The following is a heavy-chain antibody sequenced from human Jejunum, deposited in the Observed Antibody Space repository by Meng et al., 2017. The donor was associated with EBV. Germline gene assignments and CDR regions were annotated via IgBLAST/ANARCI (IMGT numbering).Heavy chain of an antibody. J-gene: IGHJ4*02. CDR2: ISDDGSNK. V-gene: IGHV3-30*18. D-gene: IGHD1-26*01. CDR1: GFTFSGYA. Sequence: QVTPVESGGGVGQPGRALGLSCAASGFTFSGYAMHWVRQAPGKGLEWVAVISDDGSNKYYVDSVKGRFTISRDNSENSLYLQMNTLRAEDAAVYYCAKDEGYSGSYWADHWGQGTLVTVSS. CDR3: AKDEGYSGSYWADH.